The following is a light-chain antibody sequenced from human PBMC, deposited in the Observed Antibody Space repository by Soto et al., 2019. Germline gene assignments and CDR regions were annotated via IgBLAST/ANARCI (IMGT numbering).Light chain of an antibody. V-gene: IGLV1-44*01. Sequence: QLVLTQPPSASGTPGQRVTMPCSGRSSNIGHNTVNWYQQFPGTAPKLLIDSSNQRPSGVPDRFSGSKSGTSASLAISGLQSEDEADYYCASWDDSLNGVAFGGGSKLTVL. J-gene: IGLJ2*01. CDR1: SSNIGHNT. CDR3: ASWDDSLNGVA. CDR2: SSN.